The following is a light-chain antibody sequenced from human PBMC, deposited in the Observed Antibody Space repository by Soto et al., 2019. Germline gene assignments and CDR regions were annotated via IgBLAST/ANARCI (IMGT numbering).Light chain of an antibody. J-gene: IGKJ2*01. Sequence: DIQMTQSPSTLSASVGDRVTITCRASQSIRSWLAWYQQKPGKAPKLLIYKASSLDSGVPSRFSGSGSGTEFTLTISSLQPDDFATYYCQQYQSFSYTFGQGTNLEIK. V-gene: IGKV1-5*03. CDR1: QSIRSW. CDR3: QQYQSFSYT. CDR2: KAS.